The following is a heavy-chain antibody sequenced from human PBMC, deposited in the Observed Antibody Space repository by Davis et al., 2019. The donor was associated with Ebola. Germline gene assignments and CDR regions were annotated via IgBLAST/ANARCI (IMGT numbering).Heavy chain of an antibody. D-gene: IGHD6-19*01. J-gene: IGHJ6*02. V-gene: IGHV3-7*03. CDR3: AREDRIAVAGTLFGGYYYYGMDV. CDR2: IKQDGSEK. Sequence: GESLKISCAASGFTFSNYWMSWVRQAPGKGLEWVANIKQDGSEKYYVDSVKGRFTISRDNAKNSLYLQMNSLRAEDTAVYYCAREDRIAVAGTLFGGYYYYGMDVWGQGTTVTVSS. CDR1: GFTFSNYW.